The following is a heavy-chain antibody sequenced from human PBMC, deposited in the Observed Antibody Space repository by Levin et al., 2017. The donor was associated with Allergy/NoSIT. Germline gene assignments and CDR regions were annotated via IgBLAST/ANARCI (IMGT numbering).Heavy chain of an antibody. Sequence: ETLSLTCAASGFTFRSYTMTWVRQAPGRGLEWVSTLRYSGDTTHYADSVKGRFTISRDGYKDTLFLQMNSLRAEDTAVYYCAKGLSSGSPYRAFDMWGQGTMVTVSS. CDR1: GFTFRSYT. CDR3: AKGLSSGSPYRAFDM. D-gene: IGHD1-26*01. V-gene: IGHV3-23*01. J-gene: IGHJ3*02. CDR2: LRYSGDTT.